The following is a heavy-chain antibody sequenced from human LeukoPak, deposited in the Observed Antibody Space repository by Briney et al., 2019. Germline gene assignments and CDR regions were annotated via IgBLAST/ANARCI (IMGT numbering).Heavy chain of an antibody. CDR1: SDPISSYY. CDR3: AGHKREFFDRFMVDP. Sequence: SETLSLTCTVSSDPISSYYWSWIRQPAGKGLEWIGRISTSGSTNYNPSLKSRVTVSVDTSKIQFSLKLRSVNAADTAVYYCAGHKREFFDRFMVDPWGQGTLVTVSS. V-gene: IGHV4-4*07. J-gene: IGHJ5*02. D-gene: IGHD3/OR15-3a*01. CDR2: ISTSGST.